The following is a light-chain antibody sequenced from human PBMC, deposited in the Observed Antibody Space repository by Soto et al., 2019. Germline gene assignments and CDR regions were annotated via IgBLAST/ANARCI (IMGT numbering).Light chain of an antibody. CDR3: QQYNSYSET. V-gene: IGKV1-5*03. CDR2: KAS. CDR1: QSISDW. Sequence: DIQMTQSPSTLSASVGDRVTITCRASQSISDWLAWYQQKPGKAPKLLIYKASSLESGVPSRFSGSGSGTEFTLTISSLQPDDFAIYYCQQYNSYSETFGQGTKVEVK. J-gene: IGKJ1*01.